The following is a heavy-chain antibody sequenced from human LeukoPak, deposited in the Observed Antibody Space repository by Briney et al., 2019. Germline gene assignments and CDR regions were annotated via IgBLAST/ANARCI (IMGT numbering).Heavy chain of an antibody. D-gene: IGHD3-10*01. CDR1: GDSVSSYY. CDR3: ASSPRGTEYFHN. V-gene: IGHV4-59*08. CDR2: IHYSGST. J-gene: IGHJ1*01. Sequence: SETVSLTCTVSGDSVSSYYWSWIGQPPEKGLEWIGYIHYSGSTNYNPSLKSRVTISGDTSKNQFSLKLSSVTAADTAVYYCASSPRGTEYFHNSGHGTLGTLSS.